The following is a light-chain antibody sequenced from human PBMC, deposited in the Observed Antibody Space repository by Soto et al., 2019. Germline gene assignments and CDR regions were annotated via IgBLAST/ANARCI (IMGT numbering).Light chain of an antibody. Sequence: QSALTQPASVSGSPGQSITISCTGTSSDVGGFDYVSWYQQHPGEAPKLMIHNVSNRPSGVSNRFSGSKSGNTASLTISGLQAEDEADYYCSSFTSSTTVVFGGGTKPTVL. CDR3: SSFTSSTTVV. V-gene: IGLV2-14*03. J-gene: IGLJ2*01. CDR1: SSDVGGFDY. CDR2: NVS.